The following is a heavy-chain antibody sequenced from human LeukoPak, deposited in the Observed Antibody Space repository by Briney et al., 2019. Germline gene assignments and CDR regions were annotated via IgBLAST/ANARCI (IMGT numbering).Heavy chain of an antibody. Sequence: GESLKISCKGSGYSFTSDWISWVRQMPGKGLEWMGKIDPSDSYINYSPSFQGHVTISADKSISTAFPQWSSLRASDTAMYYCAGHLGSSSWIDYWGQGTLVTVSS. D-gene: IGHD6-13*01. CDR2: IDPSDSYI. V-gene: IGHV5-10-1*01. CDR3: AGHLGSSSWIDY. J-gene: IGHJ4*02. CDR1: GYSFTSDW.